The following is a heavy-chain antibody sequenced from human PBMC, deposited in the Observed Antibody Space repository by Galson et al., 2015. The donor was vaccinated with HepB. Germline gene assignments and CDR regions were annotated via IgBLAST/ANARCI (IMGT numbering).Heavy chain of an antibody. CDR3: ARAEHIVVVTALPFVS. J-gene: IGHJ4*02. V-gene: IGHV3-30*04. CDR2: ISYNGSNK. D-gene: IGHD2-21*02. Sequence: SLRLSCAASGFTFSSYAMHWVRQAPGKGLEWVAVISYNGSNKYYADSVKGRFTISRDNSKNTLYLQMNSLRAEDTAVYYCARAEHIVVVTALPFVSWAQRTLVTVSS. CDR1: GFTFSSYA.